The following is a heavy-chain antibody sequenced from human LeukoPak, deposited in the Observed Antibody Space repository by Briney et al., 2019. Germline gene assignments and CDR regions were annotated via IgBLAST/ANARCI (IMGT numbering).Heavy chain of an antibody. V-gene: IGHV3-7*01. CDR3: ASHPTGITIFGVVIPYFDY. CDR2: IKQDGSEK. J-gene: IGHJ4*02. Sequence: GGSLRLSCAASGFTFSSYWMSWVRQAPGKGLEWVANIKQDGSEKYYVDSVKGRFTISRDNAKNSLYLQMNSLRAEDTAVYYCASHPTGITIFGVVIPYFDYWGQGTLVTVSS. D-gene: IGHD3-3*01. CDR1: GFTFSSYW.